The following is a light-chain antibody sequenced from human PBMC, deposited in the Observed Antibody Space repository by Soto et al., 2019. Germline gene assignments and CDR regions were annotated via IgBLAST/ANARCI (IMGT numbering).Light chain of an antibody. CDR2: SAS. CDR1: QSISTE. V-gene: IGKV3-15*01. J-gene: IGKJ2*01. CDR3: QQGHNWPLT. Sequence: EIVMTQSPATLSVSPGERATLSCRASQSISTELAWYQQKPGQPPRLLIYSASTRATGVPARFTGSGSGSAFTLTNSGLQSEDFAVYYCQQGHNWPLTFGQGTRLEI.